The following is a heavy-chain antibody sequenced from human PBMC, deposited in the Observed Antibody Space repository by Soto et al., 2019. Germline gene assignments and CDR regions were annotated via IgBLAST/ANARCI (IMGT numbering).Heavy chain of an antibody. CDR2: IYPGDSDT. V-gene: IGHV5-51*01. CDR1: GYSFTSYW. CDR3: ASRGYSYAELWGCMDA. J-gene: IGHJ6*02. D-gene: IGHD5-18*01. Sequence: GESLKISCKSSGYSFTSYWIGWVRQMPGKGLEWMGIIYPGDSDTRYSPSFQGQVTISADKSISTAYLQWSSLKASDTAMYYCASRGYSYAELWGCMDAWSQGITVTFSS.